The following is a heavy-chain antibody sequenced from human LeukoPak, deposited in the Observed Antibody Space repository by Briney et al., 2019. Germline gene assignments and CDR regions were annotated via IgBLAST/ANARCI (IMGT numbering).Heavy chain of an antibody. CDR2: ISGSGGST. Sequence: GGSLRLSCAASGFTFSSYAMSWVRQAPGKGLEWVSAISGSGGSTYYADSVKGRLTISRDNSKNTLYLQMNSLRAEDTAVYYCAKDLPLTYYDSSGYFDYWGQGTLVTVSS. V-gene: IGHV3-23*01. CDR3: AKDLPLTYYDSSGYFDY. D-gene: IGHD3-22*01. J-gene: IGHJ4*02. CDR1: GFTFSSYA.